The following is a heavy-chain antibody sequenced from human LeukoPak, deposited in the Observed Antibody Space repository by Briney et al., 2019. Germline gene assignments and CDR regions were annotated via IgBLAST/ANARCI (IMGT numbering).Heavy chain of an antibody. V-gene: IGHV4-34*01. CDR2: INHSGST. D-gene: IGHD5-18*01. Sequence: SETLSLTCAVYGGSFSGYYWSWIRQPPGKGLEWIGEINHSGSTNYNPSLKSRVTISVDTSKNQFSLKLSSVTAADTAVYYCARSGFGDTAMVTGLSDYWGQGTLVTVSS. J-gene: IGHJ4*02. CDR1: GGSFSGYY. CDR3: ARSGFGDTAMVTGLSDY.